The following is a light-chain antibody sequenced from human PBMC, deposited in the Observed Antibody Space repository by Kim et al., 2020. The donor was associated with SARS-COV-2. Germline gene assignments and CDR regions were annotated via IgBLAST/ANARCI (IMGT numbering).Light chain of an antibody. J-gene: IGKJ2*01. Sequence: DIQMTQSPSSLSASVGDRVTITCRASQDISNYLAWYQQKPGKVPKLLIYAASTLQSGVPSRFNGSGSGTDFTLTISSLQPEDVATYYCQKYNSDPHTFGQGTKLEI. CDR3: QKYNSDPHT. CDR2: AAS. CDR1: QDISNY. V-gene: IGKV1-27*01.